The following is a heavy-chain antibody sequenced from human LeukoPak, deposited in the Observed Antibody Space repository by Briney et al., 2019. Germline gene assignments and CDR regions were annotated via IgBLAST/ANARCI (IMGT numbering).Heavy chain of an antibody. CDR1: GFTFSNFA. CDR2: ISGDGRST. CDR3: ASIGLP. V-gene: IGHV3-64*01. J-gene: IGHJ4*02. D-gene: IGHD1-26*01. Sequence: GGSLRLSCAASGFTFSNFAMHWVRQAPGKGLEYVSAISGDGRSTYYANSVKGRFTISRDNSKSTLYLQMGSLRVEDMAVYYCASIGLPWGQGTLVTVSS.